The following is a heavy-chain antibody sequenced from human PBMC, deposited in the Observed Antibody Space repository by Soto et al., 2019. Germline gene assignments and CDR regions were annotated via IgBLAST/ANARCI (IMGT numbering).Heavy chain of an antibody. CDR3: ARASIVVVPAALRVGWFDP. Sequence: GASVKVSCKASGCTFTSYAMHWVRQAPGQRLEWMGWINAGNGNTKYSQKFQGRVTITRDTSASTAYMELSSLRSEDTAVYYCARASIVVVPAALRVGWFDPWGQGTLVTV. J-gene: IGHJ5*02. V-gene: IGHV1-3*01. D-gene: IGHD2-2*01. CDR2: INAGNGNT. CDR1: GCTFTSYA.